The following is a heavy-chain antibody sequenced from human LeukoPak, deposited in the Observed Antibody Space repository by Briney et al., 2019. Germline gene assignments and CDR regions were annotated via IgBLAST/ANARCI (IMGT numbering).Heavy chain of an antibody. CDR3: ATLGGWFRRRYPVDY. D-gene: IGHD5-12*01. CDR1: GFTFSSYS. CDR2: ISSSSSTI. V-gene: IGHV3-48*02. J-gene: IGHJ4*02. Sequence: GGSLRLSCAASGFTFSSYSMNWVRQAPGKGLEWVSYISSSSSTIYYADSVKGRFTISRDNAKNSLYLQMNSLRDEDTAVYYCATLGGWFRRRYPVDYWGQGTLVTVSS.